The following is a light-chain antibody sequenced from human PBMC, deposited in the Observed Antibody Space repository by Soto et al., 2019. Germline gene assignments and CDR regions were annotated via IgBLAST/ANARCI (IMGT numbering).Light chain of an antibody. CDR1: QSVSSSY. CDR3: QQYGSSPLT. CDR2: GAS. V-gene: IGKV3-20*01. J-gene: IGKJ4*01. Sequence: EIVLTQSPGTLSLSPGERATLSCRASQSVSSSYLAWYQQKPGQAPRLLIYGASSRATGIPDRFSGSGSGTDFTLTIIRLEPEDFAVYYCQQYGSSPLTFGGGTKAEIK.